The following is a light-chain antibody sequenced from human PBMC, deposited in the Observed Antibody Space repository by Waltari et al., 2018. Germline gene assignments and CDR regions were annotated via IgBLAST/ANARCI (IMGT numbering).Light chain of an antibody. CDR1: QSIGSN. J-gene: IGKJ1*01. CDR3: QQYNNWPLL. V-gene: IGKV3-15*01. CDR2: GAS. Sequence: EIVMKQSPATLSVSPGERATLSCRASQSIGSNLAWYQQKPAQAPRLLFYGASISATGIPARFSGSGSGTEFTLTINSMQSEDFAVYYCQQYNNWPLLFGQGTKVEIK.